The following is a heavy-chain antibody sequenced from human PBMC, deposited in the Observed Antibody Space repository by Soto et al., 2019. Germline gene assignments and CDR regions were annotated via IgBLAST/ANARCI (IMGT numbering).Heavy chain of an antibody. Sequence: SETLSLTCSIYSGSLSGYYWSWIRQPPGKGLEWIGEISQSGNTNYSPSLKSRVSVSIDTSKKQFSLNLASVSAADTAVYYCARAPKVSGSSQTRPDFWGQGTLVTVSS. J-gene: IGHJ4*02. CDR1: SGSLSGYY. CDR2: ISQSGNT. D-gene: IGHD6-6*01. V-gene: IGHV4-34*01. CDR3: ARAPKVSGSSQTRPDF.